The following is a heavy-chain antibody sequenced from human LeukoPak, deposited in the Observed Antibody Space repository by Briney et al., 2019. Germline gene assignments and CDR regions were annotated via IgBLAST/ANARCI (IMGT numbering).Heavy chain of an antibody. CDR2: IYYSGST. V-gene: IGHV4-59*01. D-gene: IGHD3-22*01. CDR1: GGSISSYY. CDR3: ARFDSSGYSDDAFDI. J-gene: IGHJ3*02. Sequence: PSETLSLTCTVSGGSISSYYWSWIRPPPGRGLEWIGYIYYSGSTNYNPSLKSRVTISVDTSKNQFSLKLSSVTAADTAVYYCARFDSSGYSDDAFDIWGQGTMVTVSS.